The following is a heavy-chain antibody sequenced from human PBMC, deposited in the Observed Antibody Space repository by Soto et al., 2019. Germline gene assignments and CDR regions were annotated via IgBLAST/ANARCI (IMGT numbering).Heavy chain of an antibody. D-gene: IGHD2-15*01. CDR1: GGTFSSYT. V-gene: IGHV1-69*04. CDR3: ARDIEGYCSGGSCYPILYYYYYYMDV. Sequence: GASVKVSCKASGGTFSSYTISWVRQAPGQGLEWMGRIIPILGIANYAQKFQGRVTITADKSTSTAYMELSSLRSEDTAVYYCARDIEGYCSGGSCYPILYYYYYYMDVSGKGTTVTVSS. J-gene: IGHJ6*03. CDR2: IIPILGIA.